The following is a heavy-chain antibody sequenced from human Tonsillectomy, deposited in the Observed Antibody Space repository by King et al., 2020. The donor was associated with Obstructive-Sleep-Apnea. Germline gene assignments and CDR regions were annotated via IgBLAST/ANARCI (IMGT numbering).Heavy chain of an antibody. D-gene: IGHD3-16*01. V-gene: IGHV3-30*04. J-gene: IGHJ4*02. CDR3: AREVHGGFDY. Sequence: VQLVESGGGVVQPGRALRLSCAAPGFTFSNFTIHWVRQAPGKGLEWVAIVSYDGSNDDSADSVKGRFTIYRDNSKNTLYLQMNSLRPEDTAVYYCAREVHGGFDYWGQGTLVTVSS. CDR2: VSYDGSND. CDR1: GFTFSNFT.